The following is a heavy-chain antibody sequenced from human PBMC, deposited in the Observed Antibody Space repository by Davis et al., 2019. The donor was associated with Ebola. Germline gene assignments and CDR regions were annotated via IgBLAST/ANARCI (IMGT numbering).Heavy chain of an antibody. CDR3: AILEWVNPDY. CDR1: GFTFSKSW. Sequence: GESLKISCVASGFTFSKSWMTWVRQAPWQGLEWVASRKEDGSEKYRVHSVEGRFTISRDNAKNSLYLQMNSLRAEDTAVYYCAILEWVNPDYWDQGVLVTVSS. D-gene: IGHD3-3*01. J-gene: IGHJ4*02. CDR2: RKEDGSEK. V-gene: IGHV3-7*01.